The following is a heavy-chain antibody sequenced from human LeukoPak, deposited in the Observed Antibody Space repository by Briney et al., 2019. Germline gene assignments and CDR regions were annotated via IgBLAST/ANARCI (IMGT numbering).Heavy chain of an antibody. Sequence: PGGSLRLSCVGSGFTFSSLAMNWVRQAPGKGLEWVSSISSDSSDIRYVDSVKGRFTISRDNARNSLCLQMNNLRAEDTAVYFCASLPWLVRWIYYWGQGTLVTVSS. CDR1: GFTFSSLA. V-gene: IGHV3-21*06. J-gene: IGHJ4*02. CDR3: ASLPWLVRWIYY. D-gene: IGHD6-19*01. CDR2: ISSDSSDI.